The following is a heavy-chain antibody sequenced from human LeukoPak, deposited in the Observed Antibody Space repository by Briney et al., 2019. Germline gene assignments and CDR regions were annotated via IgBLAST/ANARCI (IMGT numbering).Heavy chain of an antibody. D-gene: IGHD1-1*01. Sequence: GPLRLSCAASGFTLSSFDMHWVRQPTGQGLEWVSTIGTASETYYTGSVEGRFTLSRDNAKNSLYLQMNSLTAGDTAVYYCARGPPRGKYYYMDVWGKGTTVTVSS. CDR1: GFTLSSFD. CDR3: ARGPPRGKYYYMDV. J-gene: IGHJ6*03. V-gene: IGHV3-13*01. CDR2: IGTASET.